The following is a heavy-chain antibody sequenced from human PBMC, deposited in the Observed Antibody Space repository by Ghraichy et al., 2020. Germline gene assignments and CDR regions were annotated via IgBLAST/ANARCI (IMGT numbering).Heavy chain of an antibody. CDR1: GGSISSGGYY. Sequence: SETLSLTCTVSGGSISSGGYYWSWIRQHPGKGLEWIGYIYYSGSTYYNPSLKSRVTISVDTSKNQFSLKLSSVTAADTAVYYCARDKKSQPYYYDSSGFINGAFDIWGQGTMVTVSS. V-gene: IGHV4-31*03. CDR3: ARDKKSQPYYYDSSGFINGAFDI. CDR2: IYYSGST. D-gene: IGHD3-22*01. J-gene: IGHJ3*02.